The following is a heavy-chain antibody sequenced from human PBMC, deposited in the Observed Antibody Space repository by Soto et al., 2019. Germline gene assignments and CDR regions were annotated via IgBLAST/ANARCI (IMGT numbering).Heavy chain of an antibody. CDR2: IVPIVGKA. CDR3: ARGRDGSNYYVDY. V-gene: IGHV1-69*01. Sequence: QVQLVQSGPEVKKPGSSVKVSCKASGGTFSDSVTSWVRQAPGQGREWMGGIVPIVGKANLAEKFQDRVTITADEATSTADMQLSSLRSEDTAVYYCARGRDGSNYYVDYWGQGTLVTVSS. J-gene: IGHJ4*02. CDR1: GGTFSDSV. D-gene: IGHD3-10*01.